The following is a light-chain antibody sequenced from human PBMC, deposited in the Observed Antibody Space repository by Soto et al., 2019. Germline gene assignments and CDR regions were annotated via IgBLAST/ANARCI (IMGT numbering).Light chain of an antibody. CDR3: QQANRFLSNT. Sequence: IKMTQSPASMSASVGNRLTIACKASQDIATYFNWYQQKPGKAXNLLIYDASNLETGVPSRFSGGASGTHFTLTTSSMQPEDFANYDCQQANRFLSNTFFQGTRLEIK. CDR2: DAS. CDR1: QDIATY. V-gene: IGKV1-33*01. J-gene: IGKJ5*01.